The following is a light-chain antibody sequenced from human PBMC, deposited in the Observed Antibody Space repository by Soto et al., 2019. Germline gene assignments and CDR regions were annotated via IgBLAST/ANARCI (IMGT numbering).Light chain of an antibody. CDR3: QQYDTSPFT. Sequence: EIVLTQSPGTLSLSPGERATLSCRASQSVYSNYLAWYQHKPGQTPRLLIYGASSRATGIPDRFSGSGSGTDFTLTISRLETEDFAVYYCQQYDTSPFTFGPGTKVDVK. V-gene: IGKV3-20*01. J-gene: IGKJ3*01. CDR1: QSVYSNY. CDR2: GAS.